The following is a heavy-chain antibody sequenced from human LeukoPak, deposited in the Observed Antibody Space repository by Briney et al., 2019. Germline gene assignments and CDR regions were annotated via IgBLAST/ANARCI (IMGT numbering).Heavy chain of an antibody. D-gene: IGHD6-19*01. CDR2: SRNKPNSYTT. J-gene: IGHJ4*02. Sequence: GGSLRLSCAASGFSFSDHYMDWGRQAPGRGLEWVGRSRNKPNSYTTEYAASVKGRFTISRDDSKNSLYLQMNSLKTEDTAVYYCAKDLSHGAVAGTSDYWGQGTLVTVSS. CDR3: AKDLSHGAVAGTSDY. CDR1: GFSFSDHY. V-gene: IGHV3-72*01.